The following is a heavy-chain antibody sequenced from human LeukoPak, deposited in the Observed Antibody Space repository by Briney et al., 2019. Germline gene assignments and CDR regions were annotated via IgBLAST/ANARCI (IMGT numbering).Heavy chain of an antibody. CDR2: INHSGST. CDR1: GYSISSGYY. J-gene: IGHJ5*02. CDR3: ARSPSVTAYNWFDP. V-gene: IGHV4-38-2*01. Sequence: PSETLSLTCAVSGYSISSGYYWGWIRQPPGKGLEWIGEINHSGSTNYNPSLKSRVTISVDTSKNQFSLKLSSVTAADTAVYYCARSPSVTAYNWFDPWGQGTLVIVSS. D-gene: IGHD4-11*01.